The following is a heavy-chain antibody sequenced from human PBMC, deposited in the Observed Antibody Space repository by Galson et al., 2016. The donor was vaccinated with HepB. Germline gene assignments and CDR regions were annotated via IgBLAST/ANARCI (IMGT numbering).Heavy chain of an antibody. V-gene: IGHV3-30*04. Sequence: SLRLSCAASGFTFSNYAMHWVRQAPGKGLEWVAVMSHDGSNKYYADSGKGRFTISRDNSKKTLNLQMNSLRPEDTAFYYCARGDYGGYGLDVWGQGTTVTVSS. CDR2: MSHDGSNK. CDR1: GFTFSNYA. J-gene: IGHJ6*02. D-gene: IGHD4-23*01. CDR3: ARGDYGGYGLDV.